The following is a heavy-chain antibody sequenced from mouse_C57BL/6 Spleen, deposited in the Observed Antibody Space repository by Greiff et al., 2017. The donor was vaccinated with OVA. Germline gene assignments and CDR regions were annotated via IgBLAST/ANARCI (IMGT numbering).Heavy chain of an antibody. D-gene: IGHD2-4*01. CDR2: INPNNGGT. V-gene: IGHV1-22*01. Sequence: VQLQQSGPELVKPGASVKMSCKASGYTFTDYNMHWVKQSHGKSLEWIGYINPNNGGTSYNQKFKGKATLTVNKSSSTAYMELLSLTSDDSAVYYCARSYDYGAYAMDYWGQGTSVTVSS. J-gene: IGHJ4*01. CDR3: ARSYDYGAYAMDY. CDR1: GYTFTDYN.